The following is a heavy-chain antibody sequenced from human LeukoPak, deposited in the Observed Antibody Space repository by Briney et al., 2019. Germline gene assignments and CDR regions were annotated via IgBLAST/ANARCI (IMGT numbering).Heavy chain of an antibody. CDR3: ATEGTESWGYFDY. CDR2: ISLVFDTA. V-gene: IGHV1-69*06. D-gene: IGHD1-1*01. Sequence: SVKVSCKASGGNFNNYAINWVRQAPGQGLEWMGRISLVFDTAGYAQSLQDRVTITADKSTATVYMELSRLRSEDTAVYFCATEGTESWGYFDYWGQGTLVTVSS. J-gene: IGHJ4*02. CDR1: GGNFNNYA.